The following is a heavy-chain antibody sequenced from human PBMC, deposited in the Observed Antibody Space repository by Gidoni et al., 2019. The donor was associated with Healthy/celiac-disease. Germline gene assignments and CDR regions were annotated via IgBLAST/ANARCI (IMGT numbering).Heavy chain of an antibody. CDR1: GFTFSSYA. V-gene: IGHV3-30*04. Sequence: QVQLVESGGGVVQPGRSLRLSCAASGFTFSSYAMHWVRQAPGKGLEWVAVISYDGSNKYYADSVKGRFTISRDNSKTTLYLQMNSLRAEDTAVYYCARDDTHDYWGQGTLVTVSS. CDR3: ARDDTHDY. CDR2: ISYDGSNK. D-gene: IGHD2-2*02. J-gene: IGHJ4*02.